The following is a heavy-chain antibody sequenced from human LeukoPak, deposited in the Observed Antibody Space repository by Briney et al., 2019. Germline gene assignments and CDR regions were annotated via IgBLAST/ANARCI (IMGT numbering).Heavy chain of an antibody. V-gene: IGHV3-48*02. CDR1: GFTFSSYA. J-gene: IGHJ4*02. Sequence: PGGSLRLSCAASGFTFSSYAMSWVRQAPGKGLEWISYISTSSSTIYYADSVKGRFTISRDNAKNSLYLQMNSLRDEDTAVYYCAREPPSGSWYGTCDYWGQGTLVTVSS. D-gene: IGHD6-13*01. CDR2: ISTSSSTI. CDR3: AREPPSGSWYGTCDY.